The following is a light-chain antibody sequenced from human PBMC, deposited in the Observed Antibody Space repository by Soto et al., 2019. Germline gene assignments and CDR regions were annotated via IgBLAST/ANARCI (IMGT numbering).Light chain of an antibody. J-gene: IGKJ5*01. Sequence: GDRVTITCRASQDIAGYLAWYQHKPGRNPELLIHGASRLQSGVPARVSGSGAGTDVTLSINRLQTEDFATYYCQQAYSSPITFGQGTRLEIK. V-gene: IGKV1D-12*01. CDR3: QQAYSSPIT. CDR1: QDIAGY. CDR2: GAS.